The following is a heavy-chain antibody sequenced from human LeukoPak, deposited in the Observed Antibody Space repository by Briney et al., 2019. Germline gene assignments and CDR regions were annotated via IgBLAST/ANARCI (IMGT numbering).Heavy chain of an antibody. CDR3: ARDRGGSYSAIDY. CDR2: ISSSSITI. J-gene: IGHJ4*02. Sequence: GGSLRLSCAASGFTFSSYSLNWVRQAPGKGLEWVSFISSSSITIYYADSVKGRFTISRDNAEKSLYLQMNSLKAEDTAVYYCARDRGGSYSAIDYWGQGTLVTVSS. V-gene: IGHV3-48*04. D-gene: IGHD2-15*01. CDR1: GFTFSSYS.